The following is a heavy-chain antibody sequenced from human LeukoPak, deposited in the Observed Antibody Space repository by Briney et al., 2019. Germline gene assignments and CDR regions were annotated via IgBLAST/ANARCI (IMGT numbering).Heavy chain of an antibody. J-gene: IGHJ4*02. CDR2: LFHSGGA. V-gene: IGHV4/OR15-8*01. CDR3: AVDFYESVTGYHNYFDS. D-gene: IGHD3-9*01. Sequence: KASETLSLSCAVSGGSIVSRDWWTWLRPPPGKGLEWIGVLFHSGGANYNLSLRSRLTLSGDKSENTFSLRLSSVTAADTAVYYCAVDFYESVTGYHNYFDSWGQGTLVTVSS. CDR1: GGSIVSRDW.